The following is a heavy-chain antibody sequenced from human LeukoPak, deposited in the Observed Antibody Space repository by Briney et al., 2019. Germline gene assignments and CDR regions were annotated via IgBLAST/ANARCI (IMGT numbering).Heavy chain of an antibody. CDR2: IYYSEST. V-gene: IGHV4-59*01. CDR3: AIGRVPTAT. Sequence: SETLSLTCAVPLVSIRTSYCSSIRQPPGKGLEWIGYIYYSESTNYNPSLKSRVTISVDTSKNHFSLKLTSVTAADTAVYYCAIGRVPTATWGQGTLVTVSS. D-gene: IGHD2-2*01. CDR1: LVSIRTSY. J-gene: IGHJ5*02.